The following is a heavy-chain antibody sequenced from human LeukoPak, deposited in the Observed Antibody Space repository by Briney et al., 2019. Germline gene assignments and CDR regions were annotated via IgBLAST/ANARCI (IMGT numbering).Heavy chain of an antibody. Sequence: QPGGSLRLSCAASGFTFSSYAMSWVRQAPGKGLEWVSAISGSGGSTYYADSVKGRFTISRDNSKNTLYLQMNSLRAEDTAVYYCAKVPRGSYYIPPDAFDIWGQGTMVTVSS. CDR1: GFTFSSYA. J-gene: IGHJ3*02. CDR2: ISGSGGST. V-gene: IGHV3-23*01. D-gene: IGHD1-26*01. CDR3: AKVPRGSYYIPPDAFDI.